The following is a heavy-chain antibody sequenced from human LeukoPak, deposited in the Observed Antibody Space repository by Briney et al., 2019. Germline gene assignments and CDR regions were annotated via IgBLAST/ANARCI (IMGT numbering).Heavy chain of an antibody. CDR3: AKAPRNYRSGYYYYYGMDV. D-gene: IGHD5-24*01. CDR1: GFTFSSYA. Sequence: SGGSLRLSCAASGFTFSSYAMSWVRQASGKGLEWVSAISGSGGSTYYADSVKGRFTISRDNSKNTLYLQMNSLRAEDTAVYYCAKAPRNYRSGYYYYYGMDVWGQGTTVTVSS. J-gene: IGHJ6*02. V-gene: IGHV3-23*01. CDR2: ISGSGGST.